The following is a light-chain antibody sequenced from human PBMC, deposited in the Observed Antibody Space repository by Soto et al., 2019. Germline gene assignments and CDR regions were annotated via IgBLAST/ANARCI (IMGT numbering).Light chain of an antibody. CDR3: QQYGSSSWT. CDR2: GAS. CDR1: QSISSSY. J-gene: IGKJ1*01. Sequence: EGVFTQSPSTLSLSPGKRATIPCRASQSISSSYLAWYQQRPGQAPRLLIYGASSRATGIPDRFSGSGSGTDFTLTISRLEPEDFAVYYCQQYGSSSWTFGQGSKVDIK. V-gene: IGKV3-20*01.